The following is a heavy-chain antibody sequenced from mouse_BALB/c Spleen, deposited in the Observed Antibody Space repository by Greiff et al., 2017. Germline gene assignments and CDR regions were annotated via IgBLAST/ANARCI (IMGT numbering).Heavy chain of an antibody. CDR2: IDPANGNT. J-gene: IGHJ3*01. CDR3: ASDYDGFWFAY. V-gene: IGHV14-3*02. CDR1: GFNIKDTY. Sequence: VHVKQSGAELVKPGASVKLSCTASGFNIKDTYMHWVKQRPEQGLEWIGRIDPANGNTKYDPKFQGKATITADTSSNTAYLQLSSLTSEDTAVYYCASDYDGFWFAYWGQGTLVTVSA. D-gene: IGHD2-3*01.